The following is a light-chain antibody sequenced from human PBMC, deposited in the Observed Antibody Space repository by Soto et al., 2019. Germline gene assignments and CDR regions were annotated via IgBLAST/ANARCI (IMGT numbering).Light chain of an antibody. CDR3: QTWDTGIKVV. V-gene: IGLV4-69*01. CDR2: VNNDGSH. CDR1: SGHSSYA. J-gene: IGLJ2*01. Sequence: QPVLTQSPSASASLGASVKLTCTLSSGHSSYAVAGHQQQPEKGPRYLMKVNNDGSHSKGDGIPDRFSGSSSGAERYLTISSLQSEDEADYYCQTWDTGIKVVFGGGTKLTVL.